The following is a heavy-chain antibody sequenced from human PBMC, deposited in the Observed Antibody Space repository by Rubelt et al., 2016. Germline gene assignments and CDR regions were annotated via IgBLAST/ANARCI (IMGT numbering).Heavy chain of an antibody. CDR2: INHSGST. CDR1: GGSFSGYY. CDR3: ARASRGSGWYRVGDNWFDP. J-gene: IGHJ5*02. V-gene: IGHV4-34*01. Sequence: QVQLQQWGAGLLKPSETLSLTCAVYGGSFSGYYWSWIRQPPGKGLEWIGEINHSGSTNYNPSLKSRVTISVETSKNQFSLKLSSVTAADTAGYYCARASRGSGWYRVGDNWFDPWGQGTLVTVSS. D-gene: IGHD6-19*01.